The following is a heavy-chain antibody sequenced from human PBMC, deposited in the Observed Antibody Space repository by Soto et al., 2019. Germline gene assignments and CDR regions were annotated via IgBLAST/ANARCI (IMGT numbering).Heavy chain of an antibody. CDR3: AKEYSGYEGGHYLHDF. D-gene: IGHD5-12*01. Sequence: GGSLRLSCAASGGTFSDYAMHWVRQPPGKGLEWVSGISWNRGSIGYADSVKGRFTISRDNAKNSLYLQMNSLRAEDTALYYCAKEYSGYEGGHYLHDFWGRGTSVTVSS. CDR1: GGTFSDYA. V-gene: IGHV3-9*01. CDR2: ISWNRGSI. J-gene: IGHJ6*02.